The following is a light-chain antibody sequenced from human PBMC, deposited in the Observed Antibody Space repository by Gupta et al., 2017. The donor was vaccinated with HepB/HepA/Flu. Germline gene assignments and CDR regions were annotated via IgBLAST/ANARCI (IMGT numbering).Light chain of an antibody. CDR2: AAS. CDR1: QDISTW. CDR3: QQNDSYPHT. Sequence: DIHMTHSPSSLSASVGDRVTITCRASQDISTWRDWYQQKPEKAPKSLIYAASSSQSGVPSRFSGSGSGTDFTLTISILHPEDFAIYCCQQNDSYPHTFGQGTQLEIK. V-gene: IGKV1D-16*01. J-gene: IGKJ5*01.